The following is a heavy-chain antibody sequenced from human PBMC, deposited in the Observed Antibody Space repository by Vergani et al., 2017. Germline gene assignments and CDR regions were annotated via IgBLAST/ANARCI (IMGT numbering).Heavy chain of an antibody. CDR2: IYYSGST. Sequence: QLQLQESGPGLVKPSETLSLTCTVSGGSISSSSYYWGWIRQPPGKGLEWIGSIYYSGSTYYNPSLKSRVTISVDTSKNQFSLKLSSVTAADTAVYYCARETMNRGEAVAGTRDAFDIWGQGTMVTVSS. J-gene: IGHJ3*02. D-gene: IGHD6-19*01. CDR3: ARETMNRGEAVAGTRDAFDI. CDR1: GGSISSSSYY. V-gene: IGHV4-39*02.